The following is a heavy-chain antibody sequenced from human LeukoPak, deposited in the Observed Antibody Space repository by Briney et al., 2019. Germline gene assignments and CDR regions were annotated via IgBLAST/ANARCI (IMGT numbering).Heavy chain of an antibody. CDR1: GYTFTSYA. Sequence: GASVKVSCKASGYTFTSYAMNWVRQAPGQGLEWMGWINTNTGNPTYAQGFTGRFVFSLDTSVSTAYLQISSLKAEDTAVYYCAREGLRFLEWLSTDAFDIWGQGTMVTVSS. D-gene: IGHD3-3*01. J-gene: IGHJ3*02. V-gene: IGHV7-4-1*02. CDR3: AREGLRFLEWLSTDAFDI. CDR2: INTNTGNP.